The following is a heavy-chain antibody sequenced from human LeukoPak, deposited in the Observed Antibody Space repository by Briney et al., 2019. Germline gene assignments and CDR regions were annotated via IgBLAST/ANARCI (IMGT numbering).Heavy chain of an antibody. CDR2: VSNSSSSI. J-gene: IGHJ6*03. CDR1: GFTFSSYG. V-gene: IGHV3-48*01. CDR3: GKVGDYYMDV. Sequence: GGSLRLSCAASGFTFSSYGMNWVRHAPGKGLEWVSYVSNSSSSIDYADSVKSRFTISRDNAPNSQYLQMHSLRADATAVYYCGKVGDYYMDVWAKGTTVTVSS.